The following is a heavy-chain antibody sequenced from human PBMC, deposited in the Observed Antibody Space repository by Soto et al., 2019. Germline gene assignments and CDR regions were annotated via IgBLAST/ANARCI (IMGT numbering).Heavy chain of an antibody. CDR2: IYYSGST. J-gene: IGHJ4*02. CDR3: ARSSTSATYFDY. V-gene: IGHV4-31*03. Sequence: QVPLQESGPGLVKPSQTLSLTCTVSGGSISSGGYYWSWIRQHPGKGLEWIGYIYYSGSTYYNPSLTGRVTISVDTSENQFSLKLSSVTAADTAVYSCARSSTSATYFDYWGQGTLVTVSS. CDR1: GGSISSGGYY. D-gene: IGHD2-2*01.